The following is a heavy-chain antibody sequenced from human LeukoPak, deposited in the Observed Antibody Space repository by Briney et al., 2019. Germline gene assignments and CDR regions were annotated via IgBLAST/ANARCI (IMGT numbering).Heavy chain of an antibody. CDR1: GFTFSSYS. CDR3: ARDRLAYCGGDCQTPFDY. Sequence: AGGSLRLSCAASGFTFSSYSMNWVRQAPGKGLEWVSSISSSSSYIYYADSVKGRFTISRDNAKNSLYLQMNSLRAEDTAVYYCARDRLAYCGGDCQTPFDYWGQGTLVTVSS. CDR2: ISSSSSYI. V-gene: IGHV3-21*01. D-gene: IGHD2-21*01. J-gene: IGHJ4*02.